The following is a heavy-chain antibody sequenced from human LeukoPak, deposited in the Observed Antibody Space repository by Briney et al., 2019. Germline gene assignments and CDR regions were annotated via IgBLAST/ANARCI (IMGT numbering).Heavy chain of an antibody. V-gene: IGHV4-31*03. CDR1: GGSTSSGGYY. Sequence: SETLSLTCSVSGGSTSSGGYYWSWIRQHPVKGLDWIGYISFTGNTRYNPSLKSRLTISIDTSKNQFPVKLNSVTAADTAVYYCARMYSFDSSAYYYDYWGQGTLVTVSS. CDR3: ARMYSFDSSAYYYDY. CDR2: ISFTGNT. D-gene: IGHD3-22*01. J-gene: IGHJ4*02.